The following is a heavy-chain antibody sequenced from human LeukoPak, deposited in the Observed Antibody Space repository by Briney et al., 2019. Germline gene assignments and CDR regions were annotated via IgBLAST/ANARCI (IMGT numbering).Heavy chain of an antibody. CDR1: GFPFSSYA. CDR3: TRGNWNYGNAFDI. CDR2: IRSKAYGGTT. Sequence: GGPLRLSCAASGFPFSSYAMSWVRQAPGKGLEWVGFIRSKAYGGTTEYAASVKGRFTISRDGSKSIAYLQMNSLKTDDTAVYYCTRGNWNYGNAFDIWGQGTLVTVSS. D-gene: IGHD1-7*01. V-gene: IGHV3-49*04. J-gene: IGHJ3*02.